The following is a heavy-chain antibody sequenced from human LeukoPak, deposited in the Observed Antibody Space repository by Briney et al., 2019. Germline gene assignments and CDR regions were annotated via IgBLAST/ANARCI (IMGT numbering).Heavy chain of an antibody. Sequence: GGSLRLSCAASEFTFSSYAMSWVRQAPGKGLDWVSAVSGSGGSTYYADSVKGRFTISRDNSKNTLYLQMNSLRAEDTAVYYCAKDLHNEQWLPPAGGYYFDYWDQGTLVTVSS. D-gene: IGHD6-19*01. V-gene: IGHV3-23*01. CDR2: VSGSGGST. CDR3: AKDLHNEQWLPPAGGYYFDY. CDR1: EFTFSSYA. J-gene: IGHJ4*02.